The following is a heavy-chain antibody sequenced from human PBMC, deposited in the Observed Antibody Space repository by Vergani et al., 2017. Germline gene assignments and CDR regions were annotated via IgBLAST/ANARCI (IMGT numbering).Heavy chain of an antibody. CDR1: GGSISSYY. V-gene: IGHV4-59*01. D-gene: IGHD4-17*01. J-gene: IGHJ4*02. CDR3: ARTYGDYGILYIDG. Sequence: QVQLQESGPGLVKPSETLSLTCTVSGGSISSYYWSWIRQAPGKGLEWIGYIYYSVSTNYNPSLKSRVTISVDTSKNQFSLKLSSVTASDTAVYYCARTYGDYGILYIDGWGQGRLVTVSS. CDR2: IYYSVST.